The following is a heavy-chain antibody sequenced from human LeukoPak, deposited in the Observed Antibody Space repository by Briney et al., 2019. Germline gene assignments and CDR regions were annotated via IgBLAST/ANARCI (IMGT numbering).Heavy chain of an antibody. CDR3: ARAPPSSGYSYHFDI. CDR1: GFTFSSYR. Sequence: GGSLRLSCAASGFTFSSYRMNWVRQAPGKGLEWVSYISSSSSTIYYADSVKGRFTISRDNAKNSLYLQMNSLRVEDTAVYYCARAPPSSGYSYHFDIWGQGTMVTVSS. D-gene: IGHD5-18*01. CDR2: ISSSSSTI. J-gene: IGHJ3*02. V-gene: IGHV3-48*01.